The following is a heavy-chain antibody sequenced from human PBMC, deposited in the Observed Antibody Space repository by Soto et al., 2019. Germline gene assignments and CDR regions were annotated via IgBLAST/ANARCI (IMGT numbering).Heavy chain of an antibody. V-gene: IGHV3-33*01. D-gene: IGHD6-13*01. Sequence: LRLSCAASGLTFSSYGMHWVRQAPGKGLEWVAVIWYDGSNKYYADSVKGRFTTSRDNSKNTLYLQMNSLRAEDTAVYYCARDLKQQLGRTYYYYGMDVWGQGTTVTVSS. CDR3: ARDLKQQLGRTYYYYGMDV. CDR1: GLTFSSYG. J-gene: IGHJ6*02. CDR2: IWYDGSNK.